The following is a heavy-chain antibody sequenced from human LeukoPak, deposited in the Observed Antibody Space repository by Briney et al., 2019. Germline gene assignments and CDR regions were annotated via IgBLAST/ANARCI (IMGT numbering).Heavy chain of an antibody. CDR3: AKDWYNSLNYFDY. CDR1: GFTFSNYW. D-gene: IGHD1-1*01. Sequence: GGSLRLSCAASGFTFSNYWMHWVRQAPGKGLVWVSRINSDGSSTSYADSVKGRFTISRDNAKSTLYLQMNSLRVDDTAVYYCAKDWYNSLNYFDYWGQGSLVTVSS. V-gene: IGHV3-74*01. J-gene: IGHJ4*02. CDR2: INSDGSST.